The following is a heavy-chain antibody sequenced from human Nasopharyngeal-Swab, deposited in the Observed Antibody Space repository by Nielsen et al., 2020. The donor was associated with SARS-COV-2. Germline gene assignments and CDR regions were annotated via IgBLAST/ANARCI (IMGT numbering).Heavy chain of an antibody. CDR2: TSSDGSEN. CDR1: GFTFSGYG. D-gene: IGHD3-9*01. CDR3: ARAAVKYEYLTGYSWSYHCYGMDV. Sequence: GESLKISCAASGFTFSGYGIHWVRQAPGKGLEWVAVTSSDGSENYYADSLKGRFTISRDNSKNTLYLQMNSLRAEDTAVYYCARAAVKYEYLTGYSWSYHCYGMDVWGQGTTVTVSS. V-gene: IGHV3-30*03. J-gene: IGHJ6*02.